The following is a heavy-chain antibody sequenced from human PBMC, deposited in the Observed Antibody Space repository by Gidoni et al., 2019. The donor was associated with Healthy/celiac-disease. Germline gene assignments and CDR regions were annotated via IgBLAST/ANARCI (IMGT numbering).Heavy chain of an antibody. CDR2: INWNGGST. Sequence: EVQLVESGGGVVRPGGSLRLSCAASGFPFDDYGMSWVRQAPGKGLEWVSGINWNGGSTGYADSVKGRFTISRDNAKNSLYLQMNSLRAEDTALYHCARDGWEAVAGTGLNWFDPWGQGTLVTVSS. CDR3: ARDGWEAVAGTGLNWFDP. CDR1: GFPFDDYG. J-gene: IGHJ5*02. V-gene: IGHV3-20*01. D-gene: IGHD6-19*01.